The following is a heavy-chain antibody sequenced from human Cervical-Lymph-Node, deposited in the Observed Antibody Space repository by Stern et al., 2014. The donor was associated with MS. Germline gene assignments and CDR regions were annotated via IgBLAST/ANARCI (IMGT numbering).Heavy chain of an antibody. CDR2: VCSGGPA. CDR3: AKHACTGAACPFDL. V-gene: IGHV4-39*01. D-gene: IGHD2-8*02. CDR1: GDSISSYTHY. J-gene: IGHJ4*02. Sequence: LQLQESGPGLVKPSETLSLTCPVSGDSISSYTHYWAWIRQPPAKGLEWMGIVCSGGPAYYSPSLRSPVTISGATSKNHSSLGLTSVTAADTAVYYCAKHACTGAACPFDLWGQGTLVTVSS.